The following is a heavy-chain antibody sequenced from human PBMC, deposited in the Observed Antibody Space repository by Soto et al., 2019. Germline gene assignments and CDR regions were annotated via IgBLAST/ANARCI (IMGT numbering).Heavy chain of an antibody. CDR3: ASGIAAHPRVGYYYYGMEV. Sequence: QVQLVQSGAEVKKPGSSVKVSCKASGGTFSSYAISWVRQAPGQGLEWMGGIIPIFGTANYAQKFQGRVTITADKSTSTAYMELSSLRSEDTAVYYCASGIAAHPRVGYYYYGMEVGGQGTTVTVSS. CDR2: IIPIFGTA. J-gene: IGHJ6*02. D-gene: IGHD6-6*01. V-gene: IGHV1-69*06. CDR1: GGTFSSYA.